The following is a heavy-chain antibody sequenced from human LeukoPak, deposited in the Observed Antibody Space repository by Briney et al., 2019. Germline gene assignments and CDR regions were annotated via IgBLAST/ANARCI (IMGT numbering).Heavy chain of an antibody. Sequence: SVKVSCKASGGTFSSYAISWVRQAPGQGLEWMGGIIPIFGTANYAQKFQGRVTITADESTSTAYMELSSLRSEDTAVYYCARNGGDPYDLENPFDYWGQGTLVTVSS. D-gene: IGHD3-3*01. CDR2: IIPIFGTA. CDR1: GGTFSSYA. J-gene: IGHJ4*02. CDR3: ARNGGDPYDLENPFDY. V-gene: IGHV1-69*13.